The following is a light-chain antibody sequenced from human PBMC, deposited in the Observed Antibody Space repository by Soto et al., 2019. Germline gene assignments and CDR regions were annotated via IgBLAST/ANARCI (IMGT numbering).Light chain of an antibody. CDR2: GAS. V-gene: IGKV3D-15*01. CDR1: QSVSSN. J-gene: IGKJ5*01. CDR3: QKYNNWPIT. Sequence: EIVLTQSPGTLSLSPGERATLSCRASQSVSSNLAWYQQKPGQAPRILIYGASTRATGIPDRFSGSGSGTEFTLTISRLQSEDFAVYYCQKYNNWPITCGQGTRLEIK.